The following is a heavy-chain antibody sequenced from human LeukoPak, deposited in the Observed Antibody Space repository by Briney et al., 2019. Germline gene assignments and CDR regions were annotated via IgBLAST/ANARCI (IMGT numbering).Heavy chain of an antibody. V-gene: IGHV1-2*02. D-gene: IGHD6-19*01. J-gene: IGHJ6*02. CDR1: GYTFTGYY. CDR2: INPNSGGT. CDR3: ARDQGCSSGWCSFYYFGMDL. Sequence: ASVKVSCKASGYTFTGYYMHWVRQAPGQGLEWMGWINPNSGGTNYAQKFQGRVTMTRDTSISTAYMELSRLRSDDTAVYYCARDQGCSSGWCSFYYFGMDLWGQGTPVTVPS.